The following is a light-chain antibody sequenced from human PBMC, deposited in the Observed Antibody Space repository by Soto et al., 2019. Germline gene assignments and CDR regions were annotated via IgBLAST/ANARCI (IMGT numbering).Light chain of an antibody. CDR2: AVS. CDR3: QYYADLLRLT. Sequence: EFVLTQSPDTLSLSPGERVTLSCRASQTVTSGHLAWYQQRPGQTPRLLIYAVSSRATGIPDRFSGSGSGTDFTLTISRLEPEAFAVYYCQYYADLLRLTFGQGTRLEIK. V-gene: IGKV3-20*01. CDR1: QTVTSGH. J-gene: IGKJ5*01.